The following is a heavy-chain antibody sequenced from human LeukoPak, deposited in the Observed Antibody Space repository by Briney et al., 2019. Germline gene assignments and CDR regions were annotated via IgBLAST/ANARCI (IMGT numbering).Heavy chain of an antibody. J-gene: IGHJ4*02. D-gene: IGHD3-22*01. CDR3: ARVDSSGYYQKLDY. CDR1: GFTFDDYG. CDR2: INWNGGST. Sequence: PGGSLRLSCAASGFTFDDYGMSWVRQAPGKGLEWVSGINWNGGSTGYADSVKGRFTIPRDNAKNSLYLQMNSLRAEDTALYYCARVDSSGYYQKLDYWGQGTLVTVSS. V-gene: IGHV3-20*04.